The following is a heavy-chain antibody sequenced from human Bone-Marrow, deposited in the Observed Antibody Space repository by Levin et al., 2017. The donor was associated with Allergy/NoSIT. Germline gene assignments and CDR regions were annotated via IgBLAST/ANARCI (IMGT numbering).Heavy chain of an antibody. D-gene: IGHD6-19*01. V-gene: IGHV3-23*01. J-gene: IGHJ4*02. Sequence: GGSLRLSCAASGFTFSSYAMSWVRQAPGKGLEWVSAVSGSGGVTYYADSVKGRFTISRDSSKNTVYLQLSSLRAEDTAVYYCAKEVEQSLSNWGQGTLVTVSS. CDR1: GFTFSSYA. CDR2: VSGSGGVT. CDR3: AKEVEQSLSN.